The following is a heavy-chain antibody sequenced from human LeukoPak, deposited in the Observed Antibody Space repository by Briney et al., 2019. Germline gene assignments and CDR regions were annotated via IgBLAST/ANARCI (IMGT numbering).Heavy chain of an antibody. D-gene: IGHD4-17*01. CDR2: ISGSGGRT. CDR1: GFSFSTFS. V-gene: IGHV3-23*01. Sequence: GGSLRLSCAASGFSFSTFSMNWVRQAPGKGLEWVSAISGSGGRTYYADSVKGRFTISRDNSKNTLYLQMNSLRAEDTAVYYCAKDFDYGDYELSSPIDYWGQGTLVTVSS. J-gene: IGHJ4*02. CDR3: AKDFDYGDYELSSPIDY.